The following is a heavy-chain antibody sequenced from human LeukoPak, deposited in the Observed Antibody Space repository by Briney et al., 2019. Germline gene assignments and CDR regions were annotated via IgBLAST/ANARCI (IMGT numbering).Heavy chain of an antibody. CDR2: IYPGDSDT. CDR1: GSHFTSYW. CDR3: ARRGSSSLDP. V-gene: IGHV5-51*01. Sequence: GESLEISCKGSGSHFTSYWIGWGRPVPGKGLEWMGIIYPGDSDTRYSPSFQGQVTISAPKSISTAYLQWSSLKASDTAMYYCARRGSSSLDPWGQGTLVTVSS. J-gene: IGHJ5*02. D-gene: IGHD1-26*01.